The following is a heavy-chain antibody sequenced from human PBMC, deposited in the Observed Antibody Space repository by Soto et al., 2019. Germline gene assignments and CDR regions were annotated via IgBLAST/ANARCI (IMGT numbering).Heavy chain of an antibody. CDR1: GFTFSSFD. CDR3: VTGRPTHWYS. Sequence: GGSLRLSCAASGFTFSSFDMHWVRQATGKGLEWVSGIGGAGDTYYPDSVKGRFTISRENAKNSLYLQMNSLRAGDTAVYYCVTGRPTHWYSWGQGTLVTVSS. D-gene: IGHD2-21*01. CDR2: IGGAGDT. J-gene: IGHJ4*02. V-gene: IGHV3-13*01.